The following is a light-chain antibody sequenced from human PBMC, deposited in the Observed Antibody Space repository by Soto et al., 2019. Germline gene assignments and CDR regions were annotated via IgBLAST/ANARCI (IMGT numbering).Light chain of an antibody. CDR1: SSNVGRNT. CDR3: AAWDDSLHGSYV. J-gene: IGLJ1*01. CDR2: SYN. Sequence: QSVLTQPPSASGTPGQRVTISCSGSSSNVGRNTVNLYQQFPGTAPKLLIYSYNQRPSGVPDRFSASKSGTSASLDISGLQSEDEADYYCAAWDDSLHGSYVFGTGTKLTVL. V-gene: IGLV1-44*01.